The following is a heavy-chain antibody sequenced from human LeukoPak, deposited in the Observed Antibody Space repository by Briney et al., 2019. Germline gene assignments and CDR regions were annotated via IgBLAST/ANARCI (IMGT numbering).Heavy chain of an antibody. D-gene: IGHD3-22*01. J-gene: IGHJ3*01. CDR1: GFTVSSNY. V-gene: IGHV3-66*01. Sequence: PGGSLRLSCAASGFTVSSNYMCWVRQAPGKGLEWVSVIYSGGSTYYADSVKGRFTISRDNSKNTLYLQMNSLRAEDTAVYYCARDGSYDSSGYSPTDAFAVWGQGTMVTVSS. CDR3: ARDGSYDSSGYSPTDAFAV. CDR2: IYSGGST.